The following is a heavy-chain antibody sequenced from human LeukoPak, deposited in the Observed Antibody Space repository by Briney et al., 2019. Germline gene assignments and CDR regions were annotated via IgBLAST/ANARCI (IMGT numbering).Heavy chain of an antibody. CDR1: GYTFTGYY. CDR3: ARGAYYDFWSGYDWSGWFDP. J-gene: IGHJ5*02. V-gene: IGHV1-2*02. Sequence: GASVKVSCKASGYTFTGYYMHWVRQAPGQGLEWMGWINPNSGGTNYAQKFQGRVTMTRDTSISTAYMELSRLRSDDTAVYYCARGAYYDFWSGYDWSGWFDPWGQGTLVTVSS. CDR2: INPNSGGT. D-gene: IGHD3-3*01.